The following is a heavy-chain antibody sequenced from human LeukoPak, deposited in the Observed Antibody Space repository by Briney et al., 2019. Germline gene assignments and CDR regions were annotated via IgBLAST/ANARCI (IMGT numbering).Heavy chain of an antibody. D-gene: IGHD3-10*01. V-gene: IGHV3-23*01. CDR2: ISGSGGST. Sequence: GGSLRLSCAASGFTFSSYGMSWVRQAPGKGLEWVSAISGSGGSTYYADSVKGRFTISRDNAKNSLYLQMNSLRAEDTAVYYCARAGTDEGFGELHYWGQGTLVTVSS. CDR1: GFTFSSYG. J-gene: IGHJ4*02. CDR3: ARAGTDEGFGELHY.